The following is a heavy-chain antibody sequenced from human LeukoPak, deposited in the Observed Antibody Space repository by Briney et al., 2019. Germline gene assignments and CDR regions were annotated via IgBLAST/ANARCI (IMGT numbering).Heavy chain of an antibody. CDR1: GYTFTGYY. CDR2: INPNSGGT. Sequence: ASVTVSCKASGYTFTGYYMHWVRQAPGQGLEWMGWINPNSGGTNYAQKFQGRVTMTRDTSISTAYMELSRLRSDDTAVYYCARESGEHQLLLIHWGQGTLVTVSS. J-gene: IGHJ4*02. V-gene: IGHV1-2*02. CDR3: ARESGEHQLLLIH. D-gene: IGHD2-2*01.